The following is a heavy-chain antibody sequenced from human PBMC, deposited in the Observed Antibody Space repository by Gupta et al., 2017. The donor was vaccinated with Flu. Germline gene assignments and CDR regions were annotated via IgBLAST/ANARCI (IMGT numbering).Heavy chain of an antibody. D-gene: IGHD3-10*01. Sequence: QVTLKESGPVLVKPTETLTLTCTVSGFSLSNARMGVSWIRQPPGKALEWLAHIFSNDEKSYSTSLKSRLTISKDTSKSQVVLTMTNMDPVDTATYYCARIQYGSGSWRTYYGMDVWGQGTTVTVSS. CDR2: IFSNDEK. CDR1: GFSLSNARMG. V-gene: IGHV2-26*01. J-gene: IGHJ6*02. CDR3: ARIQYGSGSWRTYYGMDV.